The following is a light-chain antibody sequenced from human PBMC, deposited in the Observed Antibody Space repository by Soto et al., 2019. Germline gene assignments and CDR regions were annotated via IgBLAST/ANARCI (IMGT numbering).Light chain of an antibody. V-gene: IGKV1-9*01. J-gene: IGKJ3*01. CDR1: QGISSY. CDR3: QQLNSYLVGFT. CDR2: AAS. Sequence: DIQLTQSPSFLSAPVGDRVTITCRASQGISSYLAWYQQKPGKAPKLLIYAASTLQSGVPSRFSGSGSGTEFTLTVSSLQPEDFATYDCQQLNSYLVGFTFGPGTKVDIK.